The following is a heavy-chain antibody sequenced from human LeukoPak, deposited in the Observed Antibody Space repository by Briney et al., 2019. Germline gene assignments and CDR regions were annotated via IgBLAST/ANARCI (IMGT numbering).Heavy chain of an antibody. CDR2: INHSGST. CDR3: ARQVNGYCSGGSCYSGDYYYMDV. J-gene: IGHJ6*03. V-gene: IGHV4-34*01. CDR1: GGSFSGYY. Sequence: SETLSLTCAVYGGSFSGYYWSWVRQPPGKGLEWIGEINHSGSTNYNPSLKSRVTISVDTSKDQFSLKLSSVTAADTAVYYCARQVNGYCSGGSCYSGDYYYMDVWGKGTTVTVSS. D-gene: IGHD2-15*01.